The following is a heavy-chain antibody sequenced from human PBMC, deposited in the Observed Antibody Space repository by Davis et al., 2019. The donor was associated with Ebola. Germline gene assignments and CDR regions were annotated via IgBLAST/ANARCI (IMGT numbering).Heavy chain of an antibody. CDR3: ARDRFFAFDF. V-gene: IGHV3-48*02. Sequence: PGGSLRLSCAASGVTISSYVMSWVRQAPGKGLEWITYITKGSDAIHYADSVKGRFTVSRDNAKNSVFLQMSSLRDEDSAVYYCARDRFFAFDFWSQGVHVSVSS. D-gene: IGHD3/OR15-3a*01. J-gene: IGHJ4*02. CDR2: ITKGSDAI. CDR1: GVTISSYV.